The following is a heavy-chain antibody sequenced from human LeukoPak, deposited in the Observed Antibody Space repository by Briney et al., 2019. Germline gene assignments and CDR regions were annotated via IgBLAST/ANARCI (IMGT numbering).Heavy chain of an antibody. V-gene: IGHV4-39*01. CDR3: ARQSTAMVDNYFDY. D-gene: IGHD5-18*01. Sequence: PSETLSLTCTVSGGTISSSSYYWGWIRQPPGKGLEWIGSIYYSGSTYYNPSLKSRVTISVDTSKNQFSLKLSSVTAADTAVYYCARQSTAMVDNYFDYWGQGTLVTVPS. CDR1: GGTISSSSYY. CDR2: IYYSGST. J-gene: IGHJ4*02.